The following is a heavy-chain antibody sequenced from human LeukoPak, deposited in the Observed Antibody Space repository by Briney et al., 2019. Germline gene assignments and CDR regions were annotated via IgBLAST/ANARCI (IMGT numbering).Heavy chain of an antibody. Sequence: SETLSLTCTVSGGSISSGDHYWSWIRQPPGKGLEWIAYMYYSGSTYYNPSLKSRVTMSADTSKNQLSLKLSSVTAADTAVYYCARPYYYDSRIDPWGQGILVTVSS. J-gene: IGHJ5*02. V-gene: IGHV4-30-4*01. CDR3: ARPYYYDSRIDP. D-gene: IGHD3-22*01. CDR1: GGSISSGDHY. CDR2: MYYSGST.